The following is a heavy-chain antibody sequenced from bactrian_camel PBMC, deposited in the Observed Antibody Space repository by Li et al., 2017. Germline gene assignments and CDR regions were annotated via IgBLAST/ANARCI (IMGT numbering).Heavy chain of an antibody. CDR1: GYTYLRSY. CDR2: IDAAGGYT. D-gene: IGHD1*01. CDR3: ANQRVSHGSGLLPSYEAGY. V-gene: IGHV3S1*01. Sequence: HVQLVESGGGLVQPGGSLKLSCVVSGYTYLRSYMGWFRQAPGKEREGVAAIDAAGGYTYYADSVKGRFTISQDNAKNTLYLQMNSLNSEDTALYYCANQRVSHGSGLLPSYEAGYWGQGTQVTVS. J-gene: IGHJ4*01.